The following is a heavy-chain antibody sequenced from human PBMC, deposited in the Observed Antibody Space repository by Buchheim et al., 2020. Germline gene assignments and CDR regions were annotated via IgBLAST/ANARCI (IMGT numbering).Heavy chain of an antibody. CDR1: GGSISSSSHY. CDR2: IYYSGST. CDR3: ARDTGYSGYEASFDP. J-gene: IGHJ5*02. V-gene: IGHV4-39*07. Sequence: QLQLQESGPRLVKPSETLSLTCTVSGGSISSSSHYWGWIRQPPGKGLEWIGSIYYSGSTDYNPSLKSRVTISVDTSKNQFSLKLSSVTAADTAVYYCARDTGYSGYEASFDPWGQGTL. D-gene: IGHD5-12*01.